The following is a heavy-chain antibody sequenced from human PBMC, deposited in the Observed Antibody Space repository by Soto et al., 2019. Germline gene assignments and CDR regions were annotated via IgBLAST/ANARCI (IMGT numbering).Heavy chain of an antibody. J-gene: IGHJ6*02. CDR2: ISYDGSNK. D-gene: IGHD3-10*01. Sequence: GGSLRLSCAASGFTFSSYAMHWVRQAPGKGLEWVAVISYDGSNKYYADSVKGRFTISRDNSKNTLYLQMNSLRAEDTAVYYCAREVDYYGSGDGMDVWGQGTTVTVSS. CDR3: AREVDYYGSGDGMDV. V-gene: IGHV3-30-3*01. CDR1: GFTFSSYA.